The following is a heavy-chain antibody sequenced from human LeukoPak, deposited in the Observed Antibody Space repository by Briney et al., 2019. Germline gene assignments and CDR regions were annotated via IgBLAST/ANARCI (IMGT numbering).Heavy chain of an antibody. CDR1: GFTFSSYW. J-gene: IGHJ2*01. Sequence: PGGPLRLSCAVSGFTFSSYWMSWVRQAPGKGLEWVANMKQDGSEKDHVDSVEGRFTISRDNAKNLLYLQMNSLRAEDTAVYYRASRGPYYYDSSGYYSFDLWGRGTLVTVSS. CDR3: ASRGPYYYDSSGYYSFDL. CDR2: MKQDGSEK. V-gene: IGHV3-7*03. D-gene: IGHD3-22*01.